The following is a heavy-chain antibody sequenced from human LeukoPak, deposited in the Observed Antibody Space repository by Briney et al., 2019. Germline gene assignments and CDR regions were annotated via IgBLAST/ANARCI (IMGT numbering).Heavy chain of an antibody. V-gene: IGHV1-18*01. CDR1: GYTFTSYG. CDR3: ARLGTFGYSRMNSQDFDY. D-gene: IGHD6-13*01. J-gene: IGHJ4*02. CDR2: ISAYNGNT. Sequence: GASVKVSCKASGYTFTSYGISWVRQAPGQGLEWMGWISAYNGNTNYAQKLQGRVTMTTDTSTSTAYMELRSLRSDDTAVYYCARLGTFGYSRMNSQDFDYWGQGTLVTVSS.